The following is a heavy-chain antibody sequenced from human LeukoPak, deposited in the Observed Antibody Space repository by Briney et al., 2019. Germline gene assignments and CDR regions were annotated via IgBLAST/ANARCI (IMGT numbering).Heavy chain of an antibody. CDR2: IYYSGST. Sequence: SETLSLTCTVSGGSISSGDYYWSWIRQPPGKGLEWIGYIYYSGSTYYNPSLKSRVTISVDTSKNQFSLKLSSVTAADTAVYYCARDLSVSRRDCSSTSCSIDYYYYMDVWGKGTTVTVSS. V-gene: IGHV4-30-4*08. J-gene: IGHJ6*03. CDR1: GGSISSGDYY. CDR3: ARDLSVSRRDCSSTSCSIDYYYYMDV. D-gene: IGHD2-2*01.